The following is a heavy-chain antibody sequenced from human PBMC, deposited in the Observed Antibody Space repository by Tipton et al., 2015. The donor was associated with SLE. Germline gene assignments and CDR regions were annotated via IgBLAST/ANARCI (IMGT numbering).Heavy chain of an antibody. CDR1: VGSISSGGYY. Sequence: TLSLTCTVSVGSISSGGYYWSWIRQHPGKGLEWIGYIYYSGSTYYNPTLKSRVTISVDTSKNQFSLKLSSVTAADTAVYYCARAVRVVVVAATSAFDIWGQGTMVTVSS. D-gene: IGHD2-15*01. V-gene: IGHV4-31*03. J-gene: IGHJ3*02. CDR3: ARAVRVVVVAATSAFDI. CDR2: IYYSGST.